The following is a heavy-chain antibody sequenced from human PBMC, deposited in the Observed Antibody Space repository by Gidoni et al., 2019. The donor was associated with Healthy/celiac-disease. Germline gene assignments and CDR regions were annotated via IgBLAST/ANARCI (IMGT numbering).Heavy chain of an antibody. V-gene: IGHV1-46*03. J-gene: IGHJ6*02. D-gene: IGHD2-2*01. Sequence: QVQLVQSGAEVKKPGASAKVSCKASGYTFTSYYMHWVRQAPGQGLEWMGIINPSGGSTSYAQKFQGRVTMTRDTSTSTVYMELSSLRSEDTAVYYCATSKVGYGMDVWGQGTTVTVSS. CDR3: ATSKVGYGMDV. CDR2: INPSGGST. CDR1: GYTFTSYY.